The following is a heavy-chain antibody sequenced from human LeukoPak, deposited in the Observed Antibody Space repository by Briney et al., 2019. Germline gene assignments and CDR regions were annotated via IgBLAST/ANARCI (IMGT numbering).Heavy chain of an antibody. CDR3: ARRYYYDSSGYYRSPFDY. J-gene: IGHJ4*02. CDR2: INHSGST. D-gene: IGHD3-22*01. CDR1: GGSFSTYY. V-gene: IGHV4-34*01. Sequence: SETLSLTCAVYGGSFSTYYWSWIRQPPGKGLEWIGEINHSGSTNNNPSLKSRVTISVDMSKNQISLRLTSVTAADTAVYYCARRYYYDSSGYYRSPFDYWGQGTLVTVSS.